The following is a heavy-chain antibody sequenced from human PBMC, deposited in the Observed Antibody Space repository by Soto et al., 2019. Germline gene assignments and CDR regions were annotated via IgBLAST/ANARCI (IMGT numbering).Heavy chain of an antibody. CDR1: GGSISSYY. CDR3: AIDPFSGDIVGTTN. D-gene: IGHD1-26*01. CDR2: IYYSGST. J-gene: IGHJ4*02. V-gene: IGHV4-59*01. Sequence: SETLSLTCTVSGGSISSYYLSWIRQPPGKGLEWIGYIYYSGSTNYNPSLKSRVTISVDTSKNQFSLKLSSVTAADTAVYYCAIDPFSGDIVGTTNWGQGTPVTVSS.